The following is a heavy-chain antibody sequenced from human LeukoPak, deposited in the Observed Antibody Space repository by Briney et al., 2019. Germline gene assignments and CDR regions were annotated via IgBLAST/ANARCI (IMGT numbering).Heavy chain of an antibody. Sequence: GGSLRLSCAASGFTVSSNYMSWVRQAPGKGLEWVSVIYSGGSAYYADSVKGRFTISRDNSKNTLYLQMNSLRAEDTAVYYCAKDGYCSSTSCYPIAYWGQGTLVTVSS. J-gene: IGHJ4*02. CDR2: IYSGGSA. CDR3: AKDGYCSSTSCYPIAY. CDR1: GFTVSSNY. D-gene: IGHD2-2*03. V-gene: IGHV3-53*01.